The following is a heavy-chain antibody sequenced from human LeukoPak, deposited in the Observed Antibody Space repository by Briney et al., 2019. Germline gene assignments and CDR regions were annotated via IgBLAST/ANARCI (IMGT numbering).Heavy chain of an antibody. CDR2: INPSGGST. Sequence: ASVKVPCKASGYTFTNYFIHWVRQAPGQGLEWMGIINPSGGSTRYAERFQGTITMTRDTSTSTVYMDLRSLRSEDTAVYYCAVAYSYGRDTFDIWGQGTMVTVTS. D-gene: IGHD5-18*01. CDR1: GYTFTNYF. J-gene: IGHJ3*02. CDR3: AVAYSYGRDTFDI. V-gene: IGHV1-46*01.